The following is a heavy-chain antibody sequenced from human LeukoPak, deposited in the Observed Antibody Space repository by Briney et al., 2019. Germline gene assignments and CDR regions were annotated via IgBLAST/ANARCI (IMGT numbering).Heavy chain of an antibody. Sequence: GGSLRLSCAASGFTFSSYAMSWVRQAPGKGLEWVSDISGSGGSTYYADSVKGRFTISRDNSKNTLYLQMNSLRAEDTAVYYCAKVKCGATCNSYYFDYWGQGTLVTVSS. CDR1: GFTFSSYA. CDR3: AKVKCGATCNSYYFDY. J-gene: IGHJ4*02. V-gene: IGHV3-23*01. CDR2: ISGSGGST. D-gene: IGHD5-12*01.